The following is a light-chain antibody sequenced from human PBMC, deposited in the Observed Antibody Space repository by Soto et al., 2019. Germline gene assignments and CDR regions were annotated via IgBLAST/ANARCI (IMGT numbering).Light chain of an antibody. CDR1: QSVSSF. Sequence: EIVLTQSPGTLSLSPGERATLSCRASQSVSSFLAWYQQRPGQAPSLLISGASSRATGIPDRFSGNGSGTDFTLTIRRLESEDFALYYCQQYRTSPWTFGQGTKVDNK. CDR3: QQYRTSPWT. V-gene: IGKV3-20*01. J-gene: IGKJ1*01. CDR2: GAS.